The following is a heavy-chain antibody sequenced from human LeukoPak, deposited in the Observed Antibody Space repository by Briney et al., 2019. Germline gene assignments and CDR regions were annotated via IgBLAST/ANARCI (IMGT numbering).Heavy chain of an antibody. D-gene: IGHD3-22*01. Sequence: GGSLRLSCAASGFTVSSSYMSWVRQAPGEGLEWVSVIYSGGSTYYADSVKGRFTISRDNSKNTLYLQMNSLRAEDTAVYYCARGSHYDSSGFTLFDLWGRGTLVTVSS. CDR1: GFTVSSSY. CDR2: IYSGGST. CDR3: ARGSHYDSSGFTLFDL. V-gene: IGHV3-66*01. J-gene: IGHJ2*01.